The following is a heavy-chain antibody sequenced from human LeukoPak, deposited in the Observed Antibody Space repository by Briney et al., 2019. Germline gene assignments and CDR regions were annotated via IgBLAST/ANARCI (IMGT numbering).Heavy chain of an antibody. Sequence: ASVKVSCKASGYTFTGYGISWVRQAPGQGLEWMGWISAYNGNTNYAQKLQGRVTMTTDTSTSTAYMELRSLRSGDTAVYYCARDLGKLEPQYYFDYWGQGTLVTVSS. D-gene: IGHD1-1*01. CDR2: ISAYNGNT. V-gene: IGHV1-18*01. CDR1: GYTFTGYG. CDR3: ARDLGKLEPQYYFDY. J-gene: IGHJ4*02.